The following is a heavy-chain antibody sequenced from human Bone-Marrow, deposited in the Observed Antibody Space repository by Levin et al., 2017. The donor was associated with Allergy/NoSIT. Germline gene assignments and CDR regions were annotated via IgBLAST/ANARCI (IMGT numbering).Heavy chain of an antibody. D-gene: IGHD6-19*01. CDR2: IYYSGST. CDR3: ARDARGTSGWVDVYY. Sequence: SETLSLTCTVSGGSVSSGYHYWSWIRQPPGKGLEWIGYIYYSGSTNYNPSLESRVTISVDTSKNQFSLKLTSVTVADTAVYYCARDARGTSGWVDVYYWGQGTLVTVSS. V-gene: IGHV4-61*01. CDR1: GGSVSSGYHY. J-gene: IGHJ4*02.